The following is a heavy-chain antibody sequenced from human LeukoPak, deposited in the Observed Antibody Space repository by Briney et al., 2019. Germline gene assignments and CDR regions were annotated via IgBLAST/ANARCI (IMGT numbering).Heavy chain of an antibody. CDR1: GYTFTSFG. J-gene: IGHJ4*02. Sequence: PSVKVSCKASGYTFTSFGLSWLRQAPGQGLEWMGWISTYNGNTNYAQNLQGRVTMTTDTSTRTAYMDLRSLSSDDTAVYYCAIRTGTYPYSFDYWGQGTLVTVSS. V-gene: IGHV1-18*01. D-gene: IGHD1-26*01. CDR3: AIRTGTYPYSFDY. CDR2: ISTYNGNT.